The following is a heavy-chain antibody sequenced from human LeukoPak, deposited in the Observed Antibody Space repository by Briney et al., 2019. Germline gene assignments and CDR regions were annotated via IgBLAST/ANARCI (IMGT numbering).Heavy chain of an antibody. CDR2: ISGSGGST. J-gene: IGHJ4*02. CDR3: AKFLPTHIVVANYYFDY. D-gene: IGHD2-21*01. CDR1: GFTFSIYA. Sequence: GGSLRLSCAASGFTFSIYAMSWVCHAPGKGLEWVSAISGSGGSTYYADSVKGRFTISRDNSKNTLYLQMNSLRAEDTAVYYCAKFLPTHIVVANYYFDYWGQGTLVTVSS. V-gene: IGHV3-23*01.